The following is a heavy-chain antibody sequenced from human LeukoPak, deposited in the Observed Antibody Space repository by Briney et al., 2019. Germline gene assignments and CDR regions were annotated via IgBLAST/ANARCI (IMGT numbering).Heavy chain of an antibody. J-gene: IGHJ4*02. Sequence: PGGSLRLARAAAGPTVRSYAMAWVRQAPGKWLECVSRISGSGTNTYFADSVKGPFTISRDHSKGSLSLQMNSLRDEDTAIYSCAQDRGYNYPFRYFDHWGQGTLVTVSS. CDR3: AQDRGYNYPFRYFDH. CDR1: GPTVRSYA. V-gene: IGHV3-23*01. CDR2: ISGSGTNT. D-gene: IGHD5-24*01.